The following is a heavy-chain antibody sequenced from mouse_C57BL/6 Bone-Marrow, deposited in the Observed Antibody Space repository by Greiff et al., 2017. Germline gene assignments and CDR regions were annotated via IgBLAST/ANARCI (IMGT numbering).Heavy chain of an antibody. J-gene: IGHJ3*01. V-gene: IGHV14-4*01. CDR1: GFNIKDDY. CDR3: TRYDGYYDGWFAY. D-gene: IGHD2-3*01. Sequence: VQLQQSGAELVRPGASVKLSCTASGFNIKDDYMHWVKQRPEQGLEWIGWIDPENGDTEYASKFQGKATITADTSSNTAYLQLSSLTSEDTAVYYCTRYDGYYDGWFAYWGQGTLVTVSA. CDR2: IDPENGDT.